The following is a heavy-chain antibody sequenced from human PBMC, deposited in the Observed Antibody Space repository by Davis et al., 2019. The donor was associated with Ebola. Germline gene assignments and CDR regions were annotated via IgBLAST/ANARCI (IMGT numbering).Heavy chain of an antibody. Sequence: PWGSLRLSCAASGFTFSGSAMHWVRQAPGKGLEWVGHIRSKANSYSTAYAASVKGRFTISRDDSKNTAYLQMNSLKTEDTAVYYCTSTTNLIDHWGQGTLVTVSS. CDR2: IRSKANSYST. CDR3: TSTTNLIDH. D-gene: IGHD1-26*01. J-gene: IGHJ4*02. V-gene: IGHV3-73*01. CDR1: GFTFSGSA.